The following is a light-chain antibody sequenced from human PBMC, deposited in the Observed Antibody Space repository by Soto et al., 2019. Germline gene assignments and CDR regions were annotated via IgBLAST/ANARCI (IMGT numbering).Light chain of an antibody. V-gene: IGLV2-14*01. CDR3: SSYTSSSTLL. CDR2: DVS. CDR1: SSDVGGYNY. Sequence: QSALTQPASVSGSPGQSITISCTGTSSDVGGYNYVSWYQQHPGKAPKLMIYDVSNRPSGVSNRFSGSKSGNTASLTTSGVQAEDEADYYCSSYTSSSTLLFGGGTKLTVL. J-gene: IGLJ2*01.